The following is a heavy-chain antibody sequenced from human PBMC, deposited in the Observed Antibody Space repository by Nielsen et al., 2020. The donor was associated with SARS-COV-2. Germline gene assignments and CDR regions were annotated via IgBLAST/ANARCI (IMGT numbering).Heavy chain of an antibody. CDR2: IYWNDDK. CDR1: GFSLSTSGVG. D-gene: IGHD6-19*01. V-gene: IGHV2-5*01. J-gene: IGHJ4*02. CDR3: AHGARGGWPPVHYYFDY. Sequence: SGPTLVKPTQTLTLTCTFSGFSLSTSGVGVGWIRQPPGKALEWLALIYWNDDKRYSPSLKSRLTITKDTSKNQVVLTMTNMDPVDTATYYCAHGARGGWPPVHYYFDYWGQGTLVTVSS.